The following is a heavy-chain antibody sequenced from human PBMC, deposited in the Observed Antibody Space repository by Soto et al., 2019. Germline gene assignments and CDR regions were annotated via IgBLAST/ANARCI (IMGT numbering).Heavy chain of an antibody. CDR1: GFIFSSYW. Sequence: EVQVVESGGGLVQPGGSLRLSCAASGFIFSSYWMNWVRQAPGKGLEWVANIKEDGSEKYYVDSVKGRFTISRDNAKNSLYRQMNSLRAEDTAVYYCVRGRTYSLYGGQGPLVTVSS. V-gene: IGHV3-7*04. CDR2: IKEDGSEK. J-gene: IGHJ4*02. D-gene: IGHD1-26*01. CDR3: VRGRTYSLY.